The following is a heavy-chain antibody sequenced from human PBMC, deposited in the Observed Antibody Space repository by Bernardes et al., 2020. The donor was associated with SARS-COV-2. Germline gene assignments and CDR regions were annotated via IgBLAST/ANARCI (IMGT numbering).Heavy chain of an antibody. CDR3: ARTYGMDV. V-gene: IGHV1-46*01. J-gene: IGHJ6*02. CDR2: INPSGGSR. Sequence: AAVKVSCKASGYTFTTYYIHWVRQAPGQGLEWMGIINPSGGSRSYAQKFQGRVTMTRDTSTSTVYMEVSSLRSDDTAVYYCARTYGMDVWGQGTTVTVSS. CDR1: GYTFTTYY.